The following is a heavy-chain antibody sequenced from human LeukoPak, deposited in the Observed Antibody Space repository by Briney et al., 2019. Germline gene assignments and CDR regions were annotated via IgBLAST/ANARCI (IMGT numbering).Heavy chain of an antibody. CDR3: ARALRGYYFDY. CDR1: GYTFTSYG. V-gene: IGHV1-18*01. J-gene: IGHJ4*02. CDR2: ISAYNGNT. Sequence: ASVKVSCKASGYTFTSYGISWVRQAPGQGLEWMGWISAYNGNTNYAQKFQGRVTITADESTSTAYMELSSLRSEDTAVYYCARALRGYYFDYWGQGTLVTVSS.